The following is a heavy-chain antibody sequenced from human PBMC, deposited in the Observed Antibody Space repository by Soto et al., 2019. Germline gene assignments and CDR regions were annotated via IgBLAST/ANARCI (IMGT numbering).Heavy chain of an antibody. D-gene: IGHD5-12*01. CDR1: GFTLSSYA. CDR2: LSGRGGTT. J-gene: IGHJ4*02. Sequence: PGGSLRLSCAASGFTLSSYAMSWVRQAPGKGLEWGSALSGRGGTTYDADSVEGRFTIARNNSKNTLYLQMNSLRDEDTAVYYCAKDRWLQFPGVFAYWGQGTLVTVSS. CDR3: AKDRWLQFPGVFAY. V-gene: IGHV3-23*01.